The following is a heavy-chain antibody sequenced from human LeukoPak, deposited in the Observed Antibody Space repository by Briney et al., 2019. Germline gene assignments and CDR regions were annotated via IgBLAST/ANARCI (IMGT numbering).Heavy chain of an antibody. D-gene: IGHD3-10*01. J-gene: IGHJ4*02. CDR1: GGSISSSSYY. CDR3: ARDDGGITYSVFDY. V-gene: IGHV4-39*07. CDR2: IYYSGST. Sequence: SETLSLTCTVSGGSISSSSYYWGWIRQPPGKGLEWIGSIYYSGSTYYNPSLKSRVTISVDTSKNQFSLKLSSVTAADTAVYYCARDDGGITYSVFDYWGQGTLVTVSS.